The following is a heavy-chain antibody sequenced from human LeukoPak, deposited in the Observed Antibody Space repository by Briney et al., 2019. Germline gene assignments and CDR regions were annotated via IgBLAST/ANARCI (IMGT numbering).Heavy chain of an antibody. CDR3: ARHVIRRRLGELSLIDY. D-gene: IGHD3-16*02. Sequence: PSETLSLTCTVSGGSISSSSYYWGWIRQPPGKGLEWIGSIYYSGNTYYNPSLKSRVTISVDTSKNQFSLKLSSVTAADTAVYYCARHVIRRRLGELSLIDYWGQGTLVTVSS. CDR2: IYYSGNT. J-gene: IGHJ4*02. V-gene: IGHV4-39*01. CDR1: GGSISSSSYY.